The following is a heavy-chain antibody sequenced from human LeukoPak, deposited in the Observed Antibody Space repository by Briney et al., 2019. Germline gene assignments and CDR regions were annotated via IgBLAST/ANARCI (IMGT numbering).Heavy chain of an antibody. CDR2: ISYDGSNK. CDR3: AREKKVAGLYYFDY. V-gene: IGHV3-30-3*01. D-gene: IGHD6-19*01. J-gene: IGHJ4*02. Sequence: QPGGSLRLSCAASGFTFSSYAMHWVRQAPGKGLEWVAVISYDGSNKYYADSVKGRFTISRDNSKNTLYLQMNSLRAEDTAVYYCAREKKVAGLYYFDYWGQGTLVTVSS. CDR1: GFTFSSYA.